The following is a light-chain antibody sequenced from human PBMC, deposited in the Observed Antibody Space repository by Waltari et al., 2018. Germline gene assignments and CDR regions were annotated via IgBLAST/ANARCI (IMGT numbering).Light chain of an antibody. CDR3: QQFAAQPYT. J-gene: IGKJ2*01. V-gene: IGKV4-1*01. Sequence: DIVMTQSPDSLAVSLGERATINCKSSRSVLYSPNNKNYLTWYQQKPGQPPKLLIFWSSTRESGVPDRFSGSGSGTNFILTISSLQAEDVAVYYCQQFAAQPYTFGQGTKLEIK. CDR1: RSVLYSPNNKNY. CDR2: WSS.